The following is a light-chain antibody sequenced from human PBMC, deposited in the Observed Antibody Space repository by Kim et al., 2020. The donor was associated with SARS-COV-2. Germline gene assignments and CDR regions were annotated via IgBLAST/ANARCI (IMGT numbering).Light chain of an antibody. Sequence: ALGQTVKITCQGDSLRSYYASWYQQKPGQAPVLVIYGKNNRPSGIPDRFSGSSSGNTASLTITGAQAEDEADYYCNSRDSSGNHVVFGGGTQLTVL. CDR3: NSRDSSGNHVV. CDR2: GKN. J-gene: IGLJ2*01. CDR1: SLRSYY. V-gene: IGLV3-19*01.